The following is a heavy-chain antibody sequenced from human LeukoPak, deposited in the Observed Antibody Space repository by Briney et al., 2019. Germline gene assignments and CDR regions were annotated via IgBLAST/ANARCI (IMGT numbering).Heavy chain of an antibody. D-gene: IGHD3-10*01. CDR2: IHSSRGT. Sequence: PSETLSLTWTVSGGSISNHYWSWIRQPPGKGLEWIGYIHSSRGTNYNPSLKSRVTISPDTSRNQFSLKLSSVTAADTAVYYCARDDGEGIDYWGQGTLVTVSS. CDR3: ARDDGEGIDY. CDR1: GGSISNHY. J-gene: IGHJ4*02. V-gene: IGHV4-59*11.